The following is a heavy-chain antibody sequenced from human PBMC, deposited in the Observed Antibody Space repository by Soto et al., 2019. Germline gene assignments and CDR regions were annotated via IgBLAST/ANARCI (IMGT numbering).Heavy chain of an antibody. CDR3: TTDSWWELSGPTYDY. CDR1: GFTFSNAW. D-gene: IGHD1-26*01. V-gene: IGHV3-15*01. J-gene: IGHJ4*02. CDR2: IKSKTDGGTT. Sequence: KPGGSLRLSCAASGFTFSNAWMSWVRQAPGKGLEWVGRIKSKTDGGTTDYAAPVKGRFTISRDDSKNTLYLQMNSLKTEDTAVYYCTTDSWWELSGPTYDYWGQGTLVTVSS.